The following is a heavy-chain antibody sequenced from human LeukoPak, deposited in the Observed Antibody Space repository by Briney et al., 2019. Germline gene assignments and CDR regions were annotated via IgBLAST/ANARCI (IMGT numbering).Heavy chain of an antibody. V-gene: IGHV1-18*01. CDR3: ARGLRIAAAGTVINWFDP. J-gene: IGHJ5*02. CDR2: ISTYSGNT. Sequence: ASVKVSCKASGYSFAGYGISWVRQAPGQGLEWIGWISTYSGNTNYAHNLQGRITVTTETSTSTAYMELRSLRSDDTAVYYCARGLRIAAAGTVINWFDPWGQGTLVTVSS. CDR1: GYSFAGYG. D-gene: IGHD6-13*01.